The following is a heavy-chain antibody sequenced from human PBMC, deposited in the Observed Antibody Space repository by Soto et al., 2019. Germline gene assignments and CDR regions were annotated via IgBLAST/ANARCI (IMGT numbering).Heavy chain of an antibody. V-gene: IGHV3-30*18. D-gene: IGHD6-19*01. Sequence: QVQLVESGGGVVQPGRSLRLSCAASGFTFSSYGMHWVRQAPGKGLEWVAVISYDGSNKYYADSVKGRFTISRDNSKNTLYLQMNSLRAEDTAVYYCAKDGSGWHMPFDYWGQGTLVTVSS. J-gene: IGHJ4*02. CDR3: AKDGSGWHMPFDY. CDR2: ISYDGSNK. CDR1: GFTFSSYG.